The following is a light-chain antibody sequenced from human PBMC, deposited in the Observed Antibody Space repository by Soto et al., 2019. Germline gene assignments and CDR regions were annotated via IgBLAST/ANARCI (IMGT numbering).Light chain of an antibody. CDR2: DDN. CDR1: SGSIASNY. J-gene: IGLJ1*01. Sequence: LTQPHSVSESPGKTVTLSCTRTSGSIASNYVQWYQQRPGSAPTTVIYDDNQRPSGVPDRFSGAIDSSSNSASLTISGLKTEDEADSYCHSYDGSSEGVFGSGTKVTVL. CDR3: HSYDGSSEGV. V-gene: IGLV6-57*04.